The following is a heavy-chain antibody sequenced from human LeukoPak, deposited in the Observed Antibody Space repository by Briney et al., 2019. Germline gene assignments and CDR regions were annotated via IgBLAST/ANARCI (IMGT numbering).Heavy chain of an antibody. Sequence: PSETLSLTCTVSGGSISSYYWSWIRQPPGKGLEWIGYIDYSGSTIYNPFLKSRVTISVNTSKNQFSLQLSSVTAADTAVYYCARSGGLYTSTWYFHHWGQGTLVTVSS. D-gene: IGHD6-13*01. J-gene: IGHJ1*01. CDR1: GGSISSYY. V-gene: IGHV4-59*01. CDR2: IDYSGST. CDR3: ARSGGLYTSTWYFHH.